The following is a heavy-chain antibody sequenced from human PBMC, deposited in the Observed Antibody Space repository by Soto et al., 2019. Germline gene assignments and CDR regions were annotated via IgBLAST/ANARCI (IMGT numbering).Heavy chain of an antibody. CDR1: CGSISSYY. Sequence: SETLSLTCTVSCGSISSYYWSWIRQPPGRGLEWIGYISYSGSTKYNPSLKSRVTISVDTSKNQFSLKVSSVTAADTAVYYCARSGLVWFGELVYAMDVWGQGTTVT. CDR2: ISYSGST. V-gene: IGHV4-59*01. J-gene: IGHJ6*02. D-gene: IGHD3-10*01. CDR3: ARSGLVWFGELVYAMDV.